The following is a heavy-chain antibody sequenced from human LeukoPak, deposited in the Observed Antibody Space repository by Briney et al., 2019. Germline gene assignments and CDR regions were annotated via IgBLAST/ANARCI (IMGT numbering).Heavy chain of an antibody. CDR1: GFALSSTA. D-gene: IGHD2-2*01. CDR3: AKLGTSDDY. Sequence: GGSLRLSCAAPGFALSSTAMSWVRQAPGKGLEWVSTIAISDGKTYYADSVKGRFSISRDNSKNTLYLRMNSLRAEDTAVYYCAKLGTSDDYWGQGTLVTVSS. CDR2: IAISDGKT. V-gene: IGHV3-23*01. J-gene: IGHJ4*02.